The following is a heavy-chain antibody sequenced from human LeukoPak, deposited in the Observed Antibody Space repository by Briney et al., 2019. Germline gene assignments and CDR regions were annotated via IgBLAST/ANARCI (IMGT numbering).Heavy chain of an antibody. D-gene: IGHD6-19*01. CDR2: IYYSGST. CDR1: GGSISSTSYY. Sequence: SETLSLTCTVSGGSISSTSYYWGWIRQPPGKGLEWIGSIYYSGSTYYNPSLKSRVAISADRSKNQFSLKLSSVTAADTAVYYCARDGDSSGWTRSDYWGQGTLVTVSS. V-gene: IGHV4-39*07. CDR3: ARDGDSSGWTRSDY. J-gene: IGHJ4*02.